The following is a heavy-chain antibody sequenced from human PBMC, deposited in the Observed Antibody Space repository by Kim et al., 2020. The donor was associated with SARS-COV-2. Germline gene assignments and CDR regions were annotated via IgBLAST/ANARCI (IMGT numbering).Heavy chain of an antibody. V-gene: IGHV1-46*01. CDR3: AREEATVVIGGNWLDP. Sequence: ASVKVSCKASGYSFTRFHMHWVRQAPGQGLEGLGIIDPSGGRTTYERNFQGRITMTRDTSATTVYMELSSLRYEDTALYYFAREEATVVIGGNWLDPWGQGAPVIVSS. D-gene: IGHD4-17*01. CDR1: GYSFTRFH. CDR2: IDPSGGRT. J-gene: IGHJ5*02.